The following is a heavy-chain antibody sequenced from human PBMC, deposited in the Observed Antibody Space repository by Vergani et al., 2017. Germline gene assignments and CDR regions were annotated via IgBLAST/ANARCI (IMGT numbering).Heavy chain of an antibody. D-gene: IGHD3-10*01. Sequence: QLQLQESGPGLVKPSETLSLICTVSCGSLNPSSSFWGSSRPSPGTGLEWIGSINYFGRTYYIPSLQSRATVFVDTSKNQFSLNLTSVTAADTYVYYCARGRGQNWYFDLWGRGTLVTVSS. J-gene: IGHJ2*01. CDR2: INYFGRT. CDR1: CGSLNPSSSF. CDR3: ARGRGQNWYFDL. V-gene: IGHV4-39*01.